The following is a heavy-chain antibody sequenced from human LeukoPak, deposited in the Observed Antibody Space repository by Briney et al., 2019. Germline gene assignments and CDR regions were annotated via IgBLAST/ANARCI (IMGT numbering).Heavy chain of an antibody. CDR2: ISGDGGVT. CDR3: AKGNNSISYNFDY. D-gene: IGHD4-11*01. V-gene: IGHV3-43*02. CDR1: GFTFRDFS. Sequence: GESLRLSCAASGFTFRDFSMHWVRQVAGKGLEWVSLISGDGGVTHYGDSVRGRFTISRDNSKNSLYLQMSSLRVEDTALYYCAKGNNSISYNFDYWGQGTLVTVSS. J-gene: IGHJ4*02.